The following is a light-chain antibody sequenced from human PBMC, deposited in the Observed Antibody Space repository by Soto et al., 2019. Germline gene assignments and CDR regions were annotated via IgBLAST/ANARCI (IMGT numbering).Light chain of an antibody. CDR3: QQYGSSPKLT. V-gene: IGKV3-20*01. Sequence: EIVLTQSPGTLSLSPGEKATLSCRARQSVSSSYLAWYQQKPGQAPRLLIYGASTRATGIPDRFSGSGSGTGFTLTISRLEPEDFAAYYCQQYGSSPKLTFGGGTRLEIK. CDR1: QSVSSSY. CDR2: GAS. J-gene: IGKJ5*01.